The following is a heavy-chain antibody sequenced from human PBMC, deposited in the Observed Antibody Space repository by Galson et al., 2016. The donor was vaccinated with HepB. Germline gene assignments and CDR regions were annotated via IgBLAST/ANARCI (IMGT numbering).Heavy chain of an antibody. CDR1: GASITNHY. Sequence: SETLSLTCIVSGASITNHYWSWIRQPPGKGLEWIGYIYSGGTTNYNPSLKSRVTMSVDTSKRQVSLNLSSATAADTAVYYCARVEFETEGFGFDPWGQGTLVTFSS. J-gene: IGHJ5*02. CDR2: IYSGGTT. CDR3: ARVEFETEGFGFDP. D-gene: IGHD3-9*01. V-gene: IGHV4-59*11.